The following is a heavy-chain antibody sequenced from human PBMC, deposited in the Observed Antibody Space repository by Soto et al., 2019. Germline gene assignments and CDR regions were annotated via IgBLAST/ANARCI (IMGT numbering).Heavy chain of an antibody. CDR3: ASSMVRGPTPGPPFYYYGMDV. Sequence: PSETLSLTCTVSGGSISSYYWSWIRQPPGKGLEWIGYIYYSGSTNYNPSLKSRVTISVDTSKNRFSLKLSSVTAADTAVYYCASSMVRGPTPGPPFYYYGMDVWGQGTTVTVSS. CDR1: GGSISSYY. D-gene: IGHD3-10*01. J-gene: IGHJ6*02. CDR2: IYYSGST. V-gene: IGHV4-59*01.